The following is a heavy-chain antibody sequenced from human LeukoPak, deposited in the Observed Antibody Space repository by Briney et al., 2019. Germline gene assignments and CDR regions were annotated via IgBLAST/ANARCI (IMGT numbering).Heavy chain of an antibody. CDR3: AELGITMIGGV. V-gene: IGHV3-53*01. D-gene: IGHD3-10*02. Sequence: PGGSLRLSCAVSGFTVSSNYMSWVRQAPGKGLEWVSLIYSGGSTYYADSVKGRFTISRDNSKNTLYLQMNTLRAEDTAVYYCAELGITMIGGVWGKGTTVTISS. CDR2: IYSGGST. J-gene: IGHJ6*04. CDR1: GFTVSSNY.